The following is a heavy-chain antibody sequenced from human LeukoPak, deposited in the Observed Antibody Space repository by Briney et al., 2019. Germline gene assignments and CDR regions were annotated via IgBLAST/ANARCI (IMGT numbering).Heavy chain of an antibody. CDR2: INPNSGGT. J-gene: IGHJ4*02. V-gene: IGHV1-2*02. CDR3: ARGVPAAKEGYFDY. D-gene: IGHD2-2*01. Sequence: ASVKVSCKASGYTFTGYYMHWVRQAPGQRLEWMGWINPNSGGTNYAQKFQGRVTMTRDTSISTAYMELSRLRSEDTAVYYCARGVPAAKEGYFDYWGQGTLVTVSS. CDR1: GYTFTGYY.